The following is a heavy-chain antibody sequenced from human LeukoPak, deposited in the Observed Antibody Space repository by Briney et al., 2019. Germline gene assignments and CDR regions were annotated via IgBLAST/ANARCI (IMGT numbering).Heavy chain of an antibody. J-gene: IGHJ4*02. CDR2: IYYSGST. CDR3: ARGHYDILTGYYPYESDY. Sequence: SQTLSLTCTVSGGSISSYYWSWIRQPPGKGLEWIGYIYYSGSTNYNPSLKSRVTISVDTSKNQFSLKLSSVTAADTAVYYCARGHYDILTGYYPYESDYWGQGTLVTVSS. V-gene: IGHV4-59*01. D-gene: IGHD3-9*01. CDR1: GGSISSYY.